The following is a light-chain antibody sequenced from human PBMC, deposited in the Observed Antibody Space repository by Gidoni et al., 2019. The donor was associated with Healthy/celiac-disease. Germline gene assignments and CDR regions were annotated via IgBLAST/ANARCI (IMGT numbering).Light chain of an antibody. Sequence: DIQMTQSPSSLSASVGDRVTITCRASQSISSYLDWYQQKPGNAPKLLIYAASSLQRGVPSRFSGSGSGTDFTLTISSLQPEDFATYYCQPSYSTPWTFGQXTKVEIK. J-gene: IGKJ1*01. V-gene: IGKV1-39*01. CDR3: QPSYSTPWT. CDR2: AAS. CDR1: QSISSY.